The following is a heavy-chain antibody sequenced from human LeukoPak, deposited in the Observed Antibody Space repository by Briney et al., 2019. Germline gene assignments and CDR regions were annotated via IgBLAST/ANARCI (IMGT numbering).Heavy chain of an antibody. Sequence: SETLSLTCAVYGGSFSGYYWSWIRQPPGKGLEWIGEINHSGGTNYNPSLKSRVTISVDTSKNQFFLKLSSVTAADTAVYYCARGRGYYYDSSGYWPWGQGTLVTVSS. CDR3: ARGRGYYYDSSGYWP. CDR2: INHSGGT. D-gene: IGHD3-22*01. V-gene: IGHV4-34*01. CDR1: GGSFSGYY. J-gene: IGHJ4*02.